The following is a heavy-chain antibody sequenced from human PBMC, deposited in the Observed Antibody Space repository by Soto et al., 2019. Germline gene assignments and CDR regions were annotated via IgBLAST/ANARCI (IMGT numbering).Heavy chain of an antibody. V-gene: IGHV3-48*04. D-gene: IGHD2-8*01. CDR3: VRDDQWAFDY. CDR2: VSGDG. CDR1: GFNFGIYS. J-gene: IGHJ4*02. Sequence: EVQLVESGGDLVQPGGSLRLSCAASGFNFGIYSMNWVRQAPGKGLEWLSYVSGDGSYADSVNGRFTISRDNARGSLYLQMNSLRVDDTAVYYCVRDDQWAFDYWGQGILVTVSS.